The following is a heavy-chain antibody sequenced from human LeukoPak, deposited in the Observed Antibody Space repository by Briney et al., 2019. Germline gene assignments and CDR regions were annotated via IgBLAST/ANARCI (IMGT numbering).Heavy chain of an antibody. D-gene: IGHD4-17*01. V-gene: IGHV3-30*02. Sequence: QPGGSLRLSCAASGFTFGSYGMHWVRQAPGKGLDWVAFVRYGGNNPYYSASVKGRFTISRDNSKNTVLLQMNNLRLEDAAVYYCARGSRYGDYPYYCDFWGQGTLLTVSS. CDR1: GFTFGSYG. CDR3: ARGSRYGDYPYYCDF. J-gene: IGHJ4*02. CDR2: VRYGGNNP.